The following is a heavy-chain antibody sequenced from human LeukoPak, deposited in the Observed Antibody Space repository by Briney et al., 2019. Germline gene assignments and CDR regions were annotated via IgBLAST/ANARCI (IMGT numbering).Heavy chain of an antibody. CDR3: ARAAMDTEVDY. Sequence: SETLSLTCTVSGGSISNYYWSWIRQPPGKGLEWIGYIYYTGSTNYNPSLKSRVTISVDTSKNQFSLKLTSVTAADTAVYYCARAAMDTEVDYWGQGTLVTVSS. J-gene: IGHJ4*02. D-gene: IGHD5-18*01. V-gene: IGHV4-59*01. CDR2: IYYTGST. CDR1: GGSISNYY.